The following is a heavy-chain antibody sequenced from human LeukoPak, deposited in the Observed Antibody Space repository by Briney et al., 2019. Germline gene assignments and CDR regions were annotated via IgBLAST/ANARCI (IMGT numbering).Heavy chain of an antibody. J-gene: IGHJ4*02. CDR1: GFTFSSYA. D-gene: IGHD2-8*02. CDR2: IKQDGSEK. Sequence: GGSLRLSCAASGFTFSSYAMHWVRQAPGKGLEWVANIKQDGSEKYYVDSVKGRFTISRDNTKNSLYLQMNSLRAEDTAVYFCAGGLYLSTGAFDYWGQGILVTVSS. CDR3: AGGLYLSTGAFDY. V-gene: IGHV3-7*01.